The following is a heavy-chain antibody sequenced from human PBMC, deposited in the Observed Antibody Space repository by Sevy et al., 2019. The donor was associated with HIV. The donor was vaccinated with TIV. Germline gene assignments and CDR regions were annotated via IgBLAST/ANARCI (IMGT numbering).Heavy chain of an antibody. CDR3: ARDCSSTSCPGSDAFDI. J-gene: IGHJ3*02. V-gene: IGHV3-66*02. CDR2: IYSGGST. D-gene: IGHD2-2*01. Sequence: GGSLRLSCAASGFTVSSNYMSWVRQAPGKGLEWVSVIYSGGSTYYADSVKGRFTISRDNSKNTLYLQMNSLRAEDMAVYYCARDCSSTSCPGSDAFDIWGQGTMVTVSS. CDR1: GFTVSSNY.